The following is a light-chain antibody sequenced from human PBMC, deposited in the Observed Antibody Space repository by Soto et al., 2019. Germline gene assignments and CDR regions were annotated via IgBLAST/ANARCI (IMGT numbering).Light chain of an antibody. CDR2: EVT. J-gene: IGLJ1*01. CDR1: SSDVGGYNF. Sequence: QSVLTQPPSASGSPGQSVTISCTGTSSDVGGYNFVSWYQQHPGKAPKLLIYEVTKRPSGVPDRFSSSKSGNTASLAVSGLQAEDEADYYCSSYAGNNNRYVFGTGTKLTVL. V-gene: IGLV2-8*01. CDR3: SSYAGNNNRYV.